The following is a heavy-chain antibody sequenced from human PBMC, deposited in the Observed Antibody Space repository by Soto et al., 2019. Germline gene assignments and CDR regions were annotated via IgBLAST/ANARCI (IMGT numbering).Heavy chain of an antibody. V-gene: IGHV3-23*01. J-gene: IGHJ5*02. CDR3: SKWSGFGDA. CDR1: GFTFSSYS. D-gene: IGHD3-10*01. CDR2: ISDSGGNT. Sequence: ESGGGLVQPGGSLRLSCAASGFTFSSYSMTWVRQAPGKGLEWVSGISDSGGNTWYADSVKGRFTISRDNSKNTLFLQMNRLRAEDTAVYFCSKWSGFGDAWGQGTLVTVSS.